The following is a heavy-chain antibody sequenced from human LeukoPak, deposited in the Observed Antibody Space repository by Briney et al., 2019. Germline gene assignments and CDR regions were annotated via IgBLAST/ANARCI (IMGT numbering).Heavy chain of an antibody. D-gene: IGHD1-7*01. CDR3: ASDWNYRAKTSRDY. V-gene: IGHV3-48*02. J-gene: IGHJ4*02. CDR1: GCTFSSYS. CDR2: ISIISSTI. Sequence: GSLRLSCAASGCTFSSYSMNWGRQPPGKGLEWVSYISIISSTIYYADSVKGRFTISRDNAKNSLYLQMNSLRDEDTAVYYCASDWNYRAKTSRDYWGQGTLVTVSS.